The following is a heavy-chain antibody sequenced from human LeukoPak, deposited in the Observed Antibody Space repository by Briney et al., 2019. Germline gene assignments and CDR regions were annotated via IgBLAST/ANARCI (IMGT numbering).Heavy chain of an antibody. V-gene: IGHV1-2*02. D-gene: IGHD5-18*01. Sequence: ASVKVSCKASGYTFTGYYMHWVRQAPGQGLEWMGWINPNSGGTNYAQKFQGRVTMTRDTSISTDYMELSRLRSDDTAVYYCASDGGRIQLWHHDAFDMWGQGTMVTVSS. CDR1: GYTFTGYY. J-gene: IGHJ3*02. CDR2: INPNSGGT. CDR3: ASDGGRIQLWHHDAFDM.